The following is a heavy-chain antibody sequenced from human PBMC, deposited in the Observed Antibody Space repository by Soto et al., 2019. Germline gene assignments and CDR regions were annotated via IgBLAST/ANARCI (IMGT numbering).Heavy chain of an antibody. D-gene: IGHD2-8*01. CDR3: AGDRGTGWLNGAY. V-gene: IGHV1-69*12. CDR1: GGTFSSYA. CDR2: IIPIFGTA. Sequence: QVQLVQSGAEVKKPGSSVKVSCKASGGTFSSYAISWVRQAPGQGLEWMGGIIPIFGTANYAQKFQGRVTITAEESTSTADMELRSRRSGDTAVYYCAGDRGTGWLNGAYWGQGTLVAVSA. J-gene: IGHJ4*02.